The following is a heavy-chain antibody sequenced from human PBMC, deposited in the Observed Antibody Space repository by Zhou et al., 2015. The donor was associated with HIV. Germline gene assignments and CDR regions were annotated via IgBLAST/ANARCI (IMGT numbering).Heavy chain of an antibody. Sequence: QVQLVQSGAEVKKPGSSVKVSCKASGGTFNKHGISWVRQAPGQGLEWMGGIVPFFGAANYAQKFQGRVTITADESTSTVYMDLSSLRSEDTAAYYCARVYYYDEHAFDIWGQGTMVTVSS. CDR3: ARVYYYDEHAFDI. D-gene: IGHD3-22*01. V-gene: IGHV1-69*01. CDR1: GGTFNKHG. CDR2: IVPFFGAA. J-gene: IGHJ3*02.